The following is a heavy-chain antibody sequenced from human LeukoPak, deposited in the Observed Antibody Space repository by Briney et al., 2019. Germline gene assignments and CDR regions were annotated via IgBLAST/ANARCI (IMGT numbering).Heavy chain of an antibody. CDR3: VKKRYYYDTRFDP. CDR1: GGSFSGYY. Sequence: SETLSLTCAVYGGSFSGYYWSWIRQPPGKGLEWIGEIKHTGTTNYNASLKSRITISLDKSKSQFSLRLTSVTAADTAVYYCVKKRYYYDTRFDPWGQGTLVTVSS. V-gene: IGHV4-34*01. J-gene: IGHJ5*02. CDR2: IKHTGTT. D-gene: IGHD3-22*01.